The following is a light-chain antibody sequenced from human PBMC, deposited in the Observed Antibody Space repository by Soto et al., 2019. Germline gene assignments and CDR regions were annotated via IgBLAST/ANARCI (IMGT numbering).Light chain of an antibody. CDR2: VNRDGSH. CDR3: QTWGAGIRV. Sequence: QLALTQSPSASASLGASVKLTCTLSSGHSNYAIAWHQQQPEKGPRYLMRVNRDGSHTKGDGIPDRFSGSTSGAERYLTISSLQSEDEADYYCQTWGAGIRVFGGGTKLTVL. CDR1: SGHSNYA. J-gene: IGLJ3*02. V-gene: IGLV4-69*01.